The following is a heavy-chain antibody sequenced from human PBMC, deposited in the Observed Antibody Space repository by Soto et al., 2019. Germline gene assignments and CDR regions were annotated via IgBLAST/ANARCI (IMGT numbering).Heavy chain of an antibody. CDR1: GFTFSSYG. D-gene: IGHD3-10*01. CDR3: ARDLLLWFGEFDP. J-gene: IGHJ5*02. V-gene: IGHV3-33*01. Sequence: PLRLCCAASGFTFSSYGMHWVRQAPGKGLEWVAVIWYDGSNKYYADSVKGRFTISRDNSKNTLYLQMNSLRAEDTAVYYCARDLLLWFGEFDPWGQGTLVTVSS. CDR2: IWYDGSNK.